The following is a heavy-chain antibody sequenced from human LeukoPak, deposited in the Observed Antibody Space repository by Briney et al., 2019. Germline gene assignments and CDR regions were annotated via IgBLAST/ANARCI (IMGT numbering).Heavy chain of an antibody. CDR1: GFTFSTYS. V-gene: IGHV3-74*01. CDR3: ARTEGFDC. Sequence: GGSLRLSCAASGFTFSTYSMHWVRQAPGKGLVWVSRINSDGSSASYADSVRGRSTTSRDNAKNTLYLQMNSLRAEDTAVYYCARTEGFDCWGQGTLVTVSS. CDR2: INSDGSSA. J-gene: IGHJ4*02.